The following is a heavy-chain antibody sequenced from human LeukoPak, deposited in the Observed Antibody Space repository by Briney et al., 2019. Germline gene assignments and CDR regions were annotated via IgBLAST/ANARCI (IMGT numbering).Heavy chain of an antibody. CDR2: IYYSGST. V-gene: IGHV4-59*03. Sequence: PSETLSLTCTVSGGSISPYYWSWIRQPPGKGLEWIGYIYYSGSTNYNPSLKSRVTISVDTSKNQFSLKLSSVTAADTAVYYCAATGLKSDPGGWSPVDYWGQGTLVTVSS. D-gene: IGHD6-19*01. CDR1: GGSISPYY. J-gene: IGHJ4*02. CDR3: AATGLKSDPGGWSPVDY.